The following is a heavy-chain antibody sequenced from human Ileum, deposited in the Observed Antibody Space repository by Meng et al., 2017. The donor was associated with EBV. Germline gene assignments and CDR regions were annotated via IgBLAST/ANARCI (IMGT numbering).Heavy chain of an antibody. D-gene: IGHD3-9*01. CDR1: GASIRGSRYY. Sequence: LQCTGSGPGLVKPSETLSLTCTVSGASIRGSRYYWGWIRQPPGKGLEWIGSTYYSGSTNYNPSLKSRVTISVDTSKNQFSLNLSSVTAADTAVYYCARGDILTGYWYYFDYWGQGILVTVSS. J-gene: IGHJ4*02. CDR2: TYYSGST. CDR3: ARGDILTGYWYYFDY. V-gene: IGHV4-39*07.